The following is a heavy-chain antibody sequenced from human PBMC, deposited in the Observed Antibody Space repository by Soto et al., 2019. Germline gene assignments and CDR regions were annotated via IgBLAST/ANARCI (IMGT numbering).Heavy chain of an antibody. CDR3: VRAVGRDGSSWYRGAYDS. Sequence: GGSLRLSCSASGFTFSSHAMHWVRQAPGQGLEYLSAISRKGDNTYYADSVKGRFTISRDNSKNTLYFQMTSLRTDDTAVFYCVRAVGRDGSSWYRGAYDSWGQGTLVTVSS. D-gene: IGHD6-13*01. V-gene: IGHV3-64D*06. CDR2: ISRKGDNT. J-gene: IGHJ4*02. CDR1: GFTFSSHA.